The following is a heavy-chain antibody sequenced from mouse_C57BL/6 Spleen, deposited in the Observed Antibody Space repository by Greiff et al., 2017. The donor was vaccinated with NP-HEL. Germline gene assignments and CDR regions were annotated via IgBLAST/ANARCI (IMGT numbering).Heavy chain of an antibody. D-gene: IGHD1-1*01. J-gene: IGHJ2*01. CDR3: ARFYYGSSYAFDY. CDR1: GYTFTSYW. Sequence: QVQLQQPGTELVKPGASVKLSCTASGYTFTSYWMHWVKQRPGQGLEWIGNINPNNGGNNYNEKFKSKATLTVDKSSSTAYMQLSSLTSEDSAVYYCARFYYGSSYAFDYWGQGTTLTVSS. V-gene: IGHV1-53*01. CDR2: INPNNGGN.